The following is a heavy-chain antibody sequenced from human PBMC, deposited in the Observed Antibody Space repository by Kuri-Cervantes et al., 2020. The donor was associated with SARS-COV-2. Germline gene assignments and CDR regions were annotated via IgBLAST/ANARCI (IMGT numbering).Heavy chain of an antibody. Sequence: GGSLRLSCKASGYTFTSYDINWVRQATGQGLEWMGWMNPNSGNTGYAQKFQGRVTMTRNTSISTAYMELSSLRSEDTAVYYCARSGGSYNWNWVDWFDPWGQGTLVTVSS. CDR2: MNPNSGNT. D-gene: IGHD1-7*01. V-gene: IGHV1-8*02. J-gene: IGHJ5*02. CDR3: ARSGGSYNWNWVDWFDP. CDR1: GYTFTSYD.